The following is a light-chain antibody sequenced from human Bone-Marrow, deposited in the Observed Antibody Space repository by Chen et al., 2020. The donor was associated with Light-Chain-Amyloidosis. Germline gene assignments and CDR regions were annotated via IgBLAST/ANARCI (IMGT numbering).Light chain of an antibody. CDR3: QQRHFWPWT. V-gene: IGKV3-11*01. CDR1: QSVASY. CDR2: DVS. J-gene: IGKJ1*01. Sequence: EVVLTQSPGTLSLSPGESASLSCRASQSVASYLAWYQQKPGQTPRLLISDVSQRAPGVPPMFTGGASGTDFTLTIDFLDPDDFAVYFCQQRHFWPWTFGQGTRIEI.